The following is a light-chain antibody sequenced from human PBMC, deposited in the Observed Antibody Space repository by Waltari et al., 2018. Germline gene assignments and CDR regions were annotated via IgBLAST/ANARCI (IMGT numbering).Light chain of an antibody. V-gene: IGLV1-40*01. CDR2: GNN. CDR3: QSYDSSLIASI. Sequence: QSGLTQPPSVSGAPGQRVTISCTGTSSHIGADPDVHCSQVLPGTAPKLLIFGNNNRPSGVPDRFSGSKSGTSASLAITGLQAEDEADYYCQSYDSSLIASIFGGGTRLTVL. J-gene: IGLJ2*01. CDR1: SSHIGADPD.